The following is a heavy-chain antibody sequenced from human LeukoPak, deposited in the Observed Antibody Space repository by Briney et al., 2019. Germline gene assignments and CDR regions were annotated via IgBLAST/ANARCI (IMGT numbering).Heavy chain of an antibody. CDR1: GFTFSSYE. V-gene: IGHV3-48*03. J-gene: IGHJ4*02. CDR3: ARDALFYKGGFDY. Sequence: GGSLRLSCTASGFTFSSYEMNWVRQAPGRGLEWVSYISSGDSTIYYADSVKGRLTISRDNAKNSLYLQMNSLRAEDTAVYYCARDALFYKGGFDYWGQGTLVTVSS. CDR2: ISSGDSTI. D-gene: IGHD2-8*01.